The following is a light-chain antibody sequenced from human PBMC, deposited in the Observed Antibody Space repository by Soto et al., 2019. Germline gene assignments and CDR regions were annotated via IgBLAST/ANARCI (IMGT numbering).Light chain of an antibody. J-gene: IGKJ4*01. CDR3: KNIGPPIT. V-gene: IGKV3-20*01. CDR1: QSIDNTH. CDR2: GQS. Sequence: EIVMTQYPDTLSVSPGETVTLSCRASQSIDNTHLAWYQQRPGQAPRLLIHGQSNRATGTPDRSSGGGSGPDFTFTFSSLEPEVLAVNYCKNIGPPITFGGGTKVDI.